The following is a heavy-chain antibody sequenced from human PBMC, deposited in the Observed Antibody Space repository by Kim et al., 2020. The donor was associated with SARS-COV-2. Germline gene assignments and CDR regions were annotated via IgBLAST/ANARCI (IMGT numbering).Heavy chain of an antibody. V-gene: IGHV3-74*01. CDR1: GFTFSSHW. CDR3: ARRQFTSGWYYFDY. Sequence: LSLTCAASGFTFSSHWMHWVRQAPGKGLVWVSRINSDGSTTSYADSVKGRFTISRDNAKNTLYLQMNSLRAEDTAVYYCARRQFTSGWYYFDYWGQGTLVTVSS. CDR2: INSDGSTT. J-gene: IGHJ4*02. D-gene: IGHD6-19*01.